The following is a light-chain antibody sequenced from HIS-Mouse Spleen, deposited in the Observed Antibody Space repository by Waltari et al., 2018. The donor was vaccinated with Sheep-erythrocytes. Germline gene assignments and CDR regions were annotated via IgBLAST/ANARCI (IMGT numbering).Light chain of an antibody. J-gene: IGLJ3*02. V-gene: IGLV2-23*01. Sequence: QSALTQPASVSGSPGQSITISCTGTSSDVGSYNLVSWYQQPPGKAPQLMLYEGSKRPSGVSKRFSGSKSGNTASLTISGLHAEDEADYYCCSYAGSSTPWVFGGGTKLTVL. CDR3: CSYAGSSTPWV. CDR1: SSDVGSYNL. CDR2: EGS.